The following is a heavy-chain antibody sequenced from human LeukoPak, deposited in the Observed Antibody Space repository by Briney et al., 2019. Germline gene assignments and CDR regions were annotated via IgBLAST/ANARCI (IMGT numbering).Heavy chain of an antibody. CDR3: TTEGGSGYYGDY. V-gene: IGHV3-15*01. CDR1: GLSFSNAW. CDR2: IKSKTDGGTT. J-gene: IGHJ4*02. Sequence: PGGSLRLSCAASGLSFSNAWMSWVRQAPGRGLEWVGRIKSKTDGGTTDYAAPVKGRFTISRDDSKNTLYLQMNSLKTEDTAVYYCTTEGGSGYYGDYWGQGTLVTVSS. D-gene: IGHD3-22*01.